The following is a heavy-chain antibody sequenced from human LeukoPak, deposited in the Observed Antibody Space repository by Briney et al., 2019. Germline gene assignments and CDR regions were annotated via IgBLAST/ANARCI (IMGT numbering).Heavy chain of an antibody. V-gene: IGHV1-2*02. Sequence: VKVSCKASGYTFTGYYMHWVRQAPGQGLEWIGWINPNSGGTNYAQKFQGRVTMTRDTSISTAYMELSRLRSDDTAVYYCARDRITIFGVVPYYFDYWGQGTLVTVSS. CDR1: GYTFTGYY. CDR2: INPNSGGT. D-gene: IGHD3-3*01. J-gene: IGHJ4*02. CDR3: ARDRITIFGVVPYYFDY.